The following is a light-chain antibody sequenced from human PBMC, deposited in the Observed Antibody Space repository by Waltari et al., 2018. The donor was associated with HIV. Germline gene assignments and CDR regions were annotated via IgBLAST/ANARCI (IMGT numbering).Light chain of an antibody. J-gene: IGLJ2*01. CDR1: SSNIGADDY. CDR2: GNN. V-gene: IGLV1-40*01. CDR3: LSYDGSLSGL. Sequence: QSVLTQPPSVSGAPGQKVTISCTRRSSNIGADDYVHWYQQLPGTAPKLLIYGNNNRPSGVPDRFSGSKSGTSASLAIDGLQAEDEGDYYCLSYDGSLSGLFGGGTRLTVL.